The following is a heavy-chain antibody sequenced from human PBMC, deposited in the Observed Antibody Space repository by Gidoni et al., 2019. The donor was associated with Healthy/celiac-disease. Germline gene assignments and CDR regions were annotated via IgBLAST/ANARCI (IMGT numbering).Heavy chain of an antibody. CDR1: GFTFGDYA. CDR3: TRGGTILAGWDYYYGMDV. D-gene: IGHD3-3*01. J-gene: IGHJ6*02. Sequence: EVQLVESGGGLVQPGRSLRLSCTASGFTFGDYAMSWFRQAPGKGLEWVGFIRSKAYGGTTEYAASVKGRFTISRDDSKSIAYLQMNSLKTEDTAVYYCTRGGTILAGWDYYYGMDVWGQGTTVTVSS. CDR2: IRSKAYGGTT. V-gene: IGHV3-49*03.